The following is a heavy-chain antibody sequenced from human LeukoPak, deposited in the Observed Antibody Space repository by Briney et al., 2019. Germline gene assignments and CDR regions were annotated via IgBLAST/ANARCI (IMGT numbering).Heavy chain of an antibody. Sequence: ASVTVSCKASGGTFSSYAISWVRQAPGQGLEWLGWISTYDDNIKYAQSLQGRLTLTIDTSTSTAYMELRSLTSDDTAVYYCARETYSNILTGTDYWGPGTLVTVSS. CDR3: ARETYSNILTGTDY. J-gene: IGHJ4*02. D-gene: IGHD3-9*01. CDR1: GGTFSSYA. V-gene: IGHV1-18*01. CDR2: ISTYDDNI.